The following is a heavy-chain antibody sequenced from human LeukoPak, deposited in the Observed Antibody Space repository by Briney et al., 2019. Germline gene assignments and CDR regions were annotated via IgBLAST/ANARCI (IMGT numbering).Heavy chain of an antibody. D-gene: IGHD3-16*01. J-gene: IGHJ4*02. V-gene: IGHV4-39*01. CDR1: GVPISSSSYY. CDR3: AGLRSTFDY. CDR2: IYYSGTT. Sequence: PSETLSLTCTVSGVPISSSSYYWGWIRQPPGKGLEWIGSIYYSGTTYYNPSLKSRVTISVDTSKNQFSLKLSSVTAADTAVYYFAGLRSTFDYWGQGTLVTASS.